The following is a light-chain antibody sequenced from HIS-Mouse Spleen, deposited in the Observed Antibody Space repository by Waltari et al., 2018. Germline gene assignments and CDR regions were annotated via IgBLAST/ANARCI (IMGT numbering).Light chain of an antibody. J-gene: IGKJ4*01. CDR2: DAA. CDR1: QSVSSY. CDR3: QQRSNWAPLT. Sequence: EIVLTLSPATLSLSPGERATPTCSASQSVSSYLAWYQQKPGQPPRLPIYDAANRATGIPARFSGSVSATDFTLTISSLEPEDFAVYYGQQRSNWAPLTFGGGTKVEIK. V-gene: IGKV3-11*01.